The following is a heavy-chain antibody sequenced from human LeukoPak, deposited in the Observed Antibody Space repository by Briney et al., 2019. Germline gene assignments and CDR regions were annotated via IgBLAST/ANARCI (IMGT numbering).Heavy chain of an antibody. J-gene: IGHJ4*02. D-gene: IGHD3-3*01. CDR3: ARAHTYYDFWSGYV. CDR1: GFTFSSYA. V-gene: IGHV3-23*01. Sequence: PGGSLRLSCAASGFTFSSYATSWVRQAPGKGLEWVSAISGSGGSTYYADSVKGRFTISRDNSKNTLYLQMNSLRAEDAAVYYCARAHTYYDFWSGYVGGQGTLVTVSS. CDR2: ISGSGGST.